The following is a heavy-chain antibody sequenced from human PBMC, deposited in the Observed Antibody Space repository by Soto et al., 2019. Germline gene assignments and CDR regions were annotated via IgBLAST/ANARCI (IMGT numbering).Heavy chain of an antibody. CDR1: GFTFSSYW. CDR3: VRGDGDYYDGNGYLGRH. J-gene: IGHJ4*02. CDR2: LKSDGSGT. V-gene: IGHV3-74*01. Sequence: EVQLVESGGGLVQPGGSLRLSCAASGFTFSSYWMHWVRQAPGKGLVWVSRLKSDGSGTTYADSVKGRLTISRDNAKKTLYRQMNSLRAEDTAVYYCVRGDGDYYDGNGYLGRHWGQGTLVTVSS. D-gene: IGHD3-22*01.